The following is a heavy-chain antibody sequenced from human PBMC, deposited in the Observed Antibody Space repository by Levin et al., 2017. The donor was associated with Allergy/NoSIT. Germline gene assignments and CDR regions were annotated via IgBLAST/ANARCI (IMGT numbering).Heavy chain of an antibody. D-gene: IGHD3-10*01. V-gene: IGHV4-59*01. CDR3: AGQGLPLYYYGSGSYYPIDY. Sequence: SQTLSLTCTVSGGSISSYYWSWIRQPPGKGLEWIGYIYYSGSTNYNPSLKSRVTISVDTSKNQFSLKLSSVTAADTAVYYCAGQGLPLYYYGSGSYYPIDYWGQGTLVTVSS. J-gene: IGHJ4*02. CDR2: IYYSGST. CDR1: GGSISSYY.